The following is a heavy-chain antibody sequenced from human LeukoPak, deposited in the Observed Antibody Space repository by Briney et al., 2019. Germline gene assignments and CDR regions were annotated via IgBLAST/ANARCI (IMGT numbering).Heavy chain of an antibody. V-gene: IGHV1-18*01. Sequence: ASVTVSCKASGYTFTSYGISWVRQAPGQGLEWMGWISAYNGNTNYAQKLQGRVTMTTDTSTSTAYMELRSLRSDDTAVYYCARLMVRGVIILDFDYWGQGTLVTVSS. CDR1: GYTFTSYG. CDR3: ARLMVRGVIILDFDY. J-gene: IGHJ4*02. D-gene: IGHD3-10*01. CDR2: ISAYNGNT.